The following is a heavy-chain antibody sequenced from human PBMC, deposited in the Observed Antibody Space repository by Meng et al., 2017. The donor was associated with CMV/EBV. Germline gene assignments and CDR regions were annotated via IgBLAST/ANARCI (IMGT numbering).Heavy chain of an antibody. D-gene: IGHD3-10*01. CDR2: ISSSSYI. Sequence: GESLKISCAASGFTFSSYSMNWVRQAPGKGLEWVSSISSSSYIYYADSVKGRFIISRDNAKNSLYLQMNSLRAEDTAVYYCARGRWFGELSWFDPWGQGTLVTVSS. CDR1: GFTFSSYS. J-gene: IGHJ5*02. V-gene: IGHV3-21*01. CDR3: ARGRWFGELSWFDP.